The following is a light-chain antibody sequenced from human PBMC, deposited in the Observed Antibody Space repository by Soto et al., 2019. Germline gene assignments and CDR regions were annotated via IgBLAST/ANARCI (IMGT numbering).Light chain of an antibody. CDR3: SSFTSSDTWV. CDR1: SSDVGGYNY. J-gene: IGLJ3*02. CDR2: EVS. Sequence: QSALTQPASVSGSPGQSITISCTGTSSDVGGYNYVSWYQQHPGKAPKLMIYEVSNRPSGVSNRFSGSKSGNTASLTISGLQAEDEADYYCSSFTSSDTWVFGGWTKLTVL. V-gene: IGLV2-14*01.